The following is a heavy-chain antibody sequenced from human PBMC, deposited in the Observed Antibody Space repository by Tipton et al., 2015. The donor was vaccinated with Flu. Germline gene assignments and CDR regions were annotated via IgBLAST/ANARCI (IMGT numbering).Heavy chain of an antibody. V-gene: IGHV3-30*17. CDR3: AKGGGGNCSGGRCSNYYYYGMDV. Sequence: SLRLSCAASQFTFGNYAMHWVRQAPGKGLEWLAVISYDGDTEFYADSVKGRFIISRDNSKNIMSLQMNNLRPEETAVYYCAKGGGGNCSGGRCSNYYYYGMDVWGQGTTVTVSS. CDR1: QFTFGNYA. CDR2: ISYDGDTE. D-gene: IGHD2-15*01. J-gene: IGHJ6*02.